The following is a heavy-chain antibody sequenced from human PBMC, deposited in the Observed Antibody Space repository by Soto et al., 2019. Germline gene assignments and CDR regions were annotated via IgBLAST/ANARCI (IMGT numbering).Heavy chain of an antibody. D-gene: IGHD2-15*01. CDR3: AKDQYCSGGSCYHAADY. J-gene: IGHJ4*02. V-gene: IGHV3-43D*04. CDR2: ISWDGGST. CDR1: GFTFDYYA. Sequence: PGGSLRLSCAASGFTFDYYAMHWVRQSPGEGLEWVSLISWDGGSTYYADSVKGRFTISRDNSKKSLYLQMNSLRAEDTAVYYCAKDQYCSGGSCYHAADYWGQGTLVTVSS.